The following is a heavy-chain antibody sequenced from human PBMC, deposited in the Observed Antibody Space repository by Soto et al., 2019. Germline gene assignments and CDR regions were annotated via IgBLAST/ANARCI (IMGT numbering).Heavy chain of an antibody. Sequence: GGSLRPSCAASGFTFSYYWVHWVRQTPGKGLLWVSHIHNDGSRTTYADSVKGRFTISRDSARNTVYLQMNSLRDDDTAVYYCARGDRGAFDLWGQGTAVTVSS. CDR2: IHNDGSRT. CDR3: ARGDRGAFDL. J-gene: IGHJ3*01. CDR1: GFTFSYYW. V-gene: IGHV3-74*03. D-gene: IGHD1-26*01.